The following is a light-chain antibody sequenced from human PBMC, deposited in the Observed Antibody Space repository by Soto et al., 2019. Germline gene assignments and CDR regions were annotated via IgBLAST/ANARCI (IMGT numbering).Light chain of an antibody. Sequence: EIVLTQSPATLSLSPGERATLSCRASQSVSAYLGWYQQKPGQAPRLLIYDASNRATGIPSRFSGSGSGTDITITISSLEPEDFAVYYCQHRRSWPYTFGGGTKVEIK. CDR3: QHRRSWPYT. V-gene: IGKV3-11*01. CDR2: DAS. CDR1: QSVSAY. J-gene: IGKJ4*01.